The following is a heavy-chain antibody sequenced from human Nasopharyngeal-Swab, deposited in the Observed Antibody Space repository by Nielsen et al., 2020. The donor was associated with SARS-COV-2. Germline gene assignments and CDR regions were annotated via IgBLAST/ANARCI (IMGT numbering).Heavy chain of an antibody. D-gene: IGHD2-2*01. V-gene: IGHV5-51*01. Sequence: KVSCKVSGYSFSSYWIGWVRQMPGKGLEWMGIIFPHDSDTRYSPSFQGQVTISADKSINTAYLQWSSLKASDTAMYYCARYCSSANCYYDYWGQGTLVTVSP. CDR1: GYSFSSYW. CDR3: ARYCSSANCYYDY. J-gene: IGHJ4*02. CDR2: IFPHDSDT.